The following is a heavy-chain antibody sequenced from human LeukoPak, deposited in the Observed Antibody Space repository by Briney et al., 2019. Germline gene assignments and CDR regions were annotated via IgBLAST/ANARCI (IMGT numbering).Heavy chain of an antibody. CDR2: INRDGSEK. Sequence: PGGSLRLSCAASGFTFSSYWMTWVRQTPGKGLEWVANINRDGSEKYYVDSVKGRFTISRDNAKNSLCLQMNSLRVEDTVVYYCARGYSRSYDYWGQGTLVTVSS. V-gene: IGHV3-7*04. J-gene: IGHJ4*02. D-gene: IGHD1-26*01. CDR1: GFTFSSYW. CDR3: ARGYSRSYDY.